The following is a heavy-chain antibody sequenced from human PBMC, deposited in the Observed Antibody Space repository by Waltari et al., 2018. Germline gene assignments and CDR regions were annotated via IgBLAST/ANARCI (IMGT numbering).Heavy chain of an antibody. J-gene: IGHJ6*02. V-gene: IGHV4-59*01. Sequence: QVQLQESGPGLVKPSETLSLTCTVSGGSISSYYWTWLRQPPGKGLEWIGYIYYSGSTNYNPSLKSRVTISVDTSKNQFSLKLSSVTAADTAVYYCARGDDFWSGADGMDVWGQGTTVTVSS. CDR2: IYYSGST. CDR3: ARGDDFWSGADGMDV. CDR1: GGSISSYY. D-gene: IGHD3-3*01.